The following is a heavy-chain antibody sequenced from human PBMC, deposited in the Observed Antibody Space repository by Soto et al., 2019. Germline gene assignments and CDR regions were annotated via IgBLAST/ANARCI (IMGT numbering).Heavy chain of an antibody. Sequence: EVQLLESGGGLVQPGGSLRLSCAASGFTFSTYAMNWVRQAPGHGLEWVSALSGSGGSIHYADSVKGRFTISRDNSKNTLDLQMNSLRDEDTAVYHCVKGYWKGDVWGQGTTVTVSS. D-gene: IGHD1-1*01. J-gene: IGHJ6*02. V-gene: IGHV3-23*01. CDR2: LSGSGGSI. CDR3: VKGYWKGDV. CDR1: GFTFSTYA.